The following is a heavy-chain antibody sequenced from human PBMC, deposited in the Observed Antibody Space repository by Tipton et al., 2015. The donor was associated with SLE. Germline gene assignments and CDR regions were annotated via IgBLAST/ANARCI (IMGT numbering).Heavy chain of an antibody. Sequence: TLSLTCTVSGDTISDHYWSWIRQPPGKGLEWIGYIYYSGSTYYNPSLKSRVTISVDTSKNQFSLKLSSVTAADTAVYYCARAGYSGYDFDYWGQGTLVTVSS. CDR3: ARAGYSGYDFDY. CDR2: IYYSGST. J-gene: IGHJ4*02. V-gene: IGHV4-59*11. CDR1: GDTISDHY. D-gene: IGHD5-12*01.